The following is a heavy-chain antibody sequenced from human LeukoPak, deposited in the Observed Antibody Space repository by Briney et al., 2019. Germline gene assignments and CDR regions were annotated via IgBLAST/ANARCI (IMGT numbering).Heavy chain of an antibody. Sequence: SVKVSCKASGGTFSSYAISWVRQAPGQGLEWMGRIIPIFGIANYAQKFQGRVTTTADKSTSTAYMELSSLRPEDTAVYYCASGLPGGARHFDYWGQGTLVTVSS. D-gene: IGHD3-16*01. CDR2: IIPIFGIA. CDR3: ASGLPGGARHFDY. CDR1: GGTFSSYA. J-gene: IGHJ4*02. V-gene: IGHV1-69*04.